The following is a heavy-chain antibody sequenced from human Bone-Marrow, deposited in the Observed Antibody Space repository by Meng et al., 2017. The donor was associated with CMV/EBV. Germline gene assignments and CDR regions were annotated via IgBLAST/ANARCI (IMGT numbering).Heavy chain of an antibody. CDR1: GFTVSSNY. Sequence: GESLKISCAASGFTVSSNYMSWVRQAPGKGLEWVSVIYSGGSTYYADSVKGRFTISRDNSKNTLYLQMNSLRAEDTAVYYCAREKAPLPLHVFHKTYYVMDVWGQGTTVAASS. D-gene: IGHD3-16*01. V-gene: IGHV3-66*02. CDR2: IYSGGST. CDR3: AREKAPLPLHVFHKTYYVMDV. J-gene: IGHJ6*02.